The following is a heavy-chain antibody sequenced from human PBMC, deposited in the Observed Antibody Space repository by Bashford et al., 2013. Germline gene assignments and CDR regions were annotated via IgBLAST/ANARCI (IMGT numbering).Heavy chain of an antibody. CDR1: GGSINSYY. V-gene: IGHV4-59*01. CDR3: ARSEGDYAAVDS. Sequence: SETLSLTCTVSGGSINSYYWSWIRQAPGKGLEWIGFVFYSGSTNYNPSLKSRVTISVDTSKNQFSLKLTSVTAADTAVYYCARSEGDYAAVDSWGQGTLVTVSS. CDR2: VFYSGST. J-gene: IGHJ4*02. D-gene: IGHD4-17*01.